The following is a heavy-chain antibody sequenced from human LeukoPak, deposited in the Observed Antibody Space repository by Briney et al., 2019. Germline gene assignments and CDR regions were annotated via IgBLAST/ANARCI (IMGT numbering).Heavy chain of an antibody. V-gene: IGHV1-3*01. CDR2: INPGNGNT. D-gene: IGHD3-22*01. Sequence: ASVKVSCKASKYTLTDHDIHWVRQAPGQRLEWMGWINPGNGNTKYSQKFQGRVTITADESTSAAYMELSSLRSEDTAVYYCAASSGYYYSDSYWGQGTLVTVSS. J-gene: IGHJ4*02. CDR1: KYTLTDHD. CDR3: AASSGYYYSDSY.